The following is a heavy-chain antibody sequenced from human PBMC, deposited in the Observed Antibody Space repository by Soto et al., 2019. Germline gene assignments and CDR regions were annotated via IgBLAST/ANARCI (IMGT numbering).Heavy chain of an antibody. Sequence: LRLSCAASGFTFSSYWMHRVRQAPGKGLEWVSAISGSGGSTYYADSVKGRFTISRDNSKNTLYLQMNSLRAEDTAVYYCAKSLPYCSSTSCSYPWGQGTLVTVSS. V-gene: IGHV3-23*01. CDR1: GFTFSSYW. J-gene: IGHJ5*02. CDR3: AKSLPYCSSTSCSYP. D-gene: IGHD2-2*01. CDR2: ISGSGGST.